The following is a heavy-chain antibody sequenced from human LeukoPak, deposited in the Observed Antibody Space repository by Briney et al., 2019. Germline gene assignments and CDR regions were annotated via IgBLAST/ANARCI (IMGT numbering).Heavy chain of an antibody. V-gene: IGHV1-2*02. Sequence: ASVKVSCKASGYTFTGYYMHWVRQAPGQGLEWMGWINPSSGGTNYAQKFQGRVTMTRDTSISTAYMELSRLRSDDTAVYYCARVNDHDAFDIWGQGTMVTVSS. CDR2: INPSSGGT. CDR1: GYTFTGYY. CDR3: ARVNDHDAFDI. D-gene: IGHD1-1*01. J-gene: IGHJ3*02.